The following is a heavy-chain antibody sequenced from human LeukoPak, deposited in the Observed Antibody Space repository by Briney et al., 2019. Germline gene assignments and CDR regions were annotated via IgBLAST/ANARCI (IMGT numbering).Heavy chain of an antibody. J-gene: IGHJ4*02. CDR1: GFAFSSYE. CDR3: ARGTLFDC. CDR2: ISSSGSTI. D-gene: IGHD2-2*01. Sequence: GGSLRPSCAASGFAFSSYEMNWVRQAPGKGLEWVSYISSSGSTIYYTDSVKGRFTISRDNAKNSLYLQLNSLRAEDTAVYYCARGTLFDCWGQGTLVTVSS. V-gene: IGHV3-48*03.